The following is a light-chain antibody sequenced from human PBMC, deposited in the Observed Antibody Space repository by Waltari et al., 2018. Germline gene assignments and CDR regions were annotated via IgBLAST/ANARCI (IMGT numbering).Light chain of an antibody. CDR3: SSQSSNDVVL. V-gene: IGLV2-14*01. CDR2: DVS. Sequence: QSALTQPASVSGPPGQLVTIFCAGTSHEVGGYNSVSWYQEHPGQAPRVIIYDVSDRPSGVSDRFSGSKSGNTASLTISGLQAEDEADYYCSSQSSNDVVLFGGGTKLTVL. J-gene: IGLJ2*01. CDR1: SHEVGGYNS.